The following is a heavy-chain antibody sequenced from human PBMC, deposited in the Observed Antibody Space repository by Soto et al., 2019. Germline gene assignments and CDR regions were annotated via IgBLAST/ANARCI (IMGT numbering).Heavy chain of an antibody. J-gene: IGHJ4*02. Sequence: SQTLSLTCVISGDSVSSNDATWDWIRLSPSRGLEWLGRTYYRSKWYNDYAVSVKSRITINPDTSKNQISLQLNSVTPEDTAVYYCVRLIGNSWLDYWGQGTLVTVSS. CDR1: GDSVSSNDAT. D-gene: IGHD6-13*01. CDR2: TYYRSKWYN. V-gene: IGHV6-1*01. CDR3: VRLIGNSWLDY.